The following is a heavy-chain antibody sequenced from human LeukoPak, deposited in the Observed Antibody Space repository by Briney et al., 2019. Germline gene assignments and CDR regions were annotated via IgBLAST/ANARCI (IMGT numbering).Heavy chain of an antibody. Sequence: GGSLRLSCAASGFAFSSYEMNWVRQAPGKGLEWVSSISTSSIYIYYADSVKGRFTISRGNAKNSLYLQMNSLRAEDTAVYYCARGRANVAADNWFDPWGQGALVTVSS. CDR1: GFAFSSYE. J-gene: IGHJ5*02. CDR3: ARGRANVAADNWFDP. CDR2: ISTSSIYI. V-gene: IGHV3-21*01. D-gene: IGHD6-25*01.